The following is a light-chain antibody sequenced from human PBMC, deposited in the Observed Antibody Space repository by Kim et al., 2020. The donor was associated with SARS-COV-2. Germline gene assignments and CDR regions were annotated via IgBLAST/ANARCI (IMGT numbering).Light chain of an antibody. V-gene: IGKV1-5*01. CDR3: QHYGSLSRT. CDR1: QSVGDW. CDR2: DAS. Sequence: DIRMTQSPSTLSASVGDTVTITCRASQSVGDWLAWYQQKPGKAPKLLIYDASSLESGVPLRFSGGGYGTEFTLRISGLQPDDFASYFCQHYGSLSRTFGQGTKVDIK. J-gene: IGKJ1*01.